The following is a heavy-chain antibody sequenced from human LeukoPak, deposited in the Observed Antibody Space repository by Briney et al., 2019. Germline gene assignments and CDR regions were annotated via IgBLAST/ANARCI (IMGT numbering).Heavy chain of an antibody. J-gene: IGHJ4*02. Sequence: SETLSLTCTVSGVSISSSNSYWGWIRQPPGKGLEWIGSIYYTGNTYYNASLKSRVTISIDTSKNQISLRLSSVTAADTAVYYCARVTGYMTEDYFDHWGQGTLITVSS. D-gene: IGHD6-13*01. CDR2: IYYTGNT. CDR3: ARVTGYMTEDYFDH. CDR1: GVSISSSNSY. V-gene: IGHV4-39*07.